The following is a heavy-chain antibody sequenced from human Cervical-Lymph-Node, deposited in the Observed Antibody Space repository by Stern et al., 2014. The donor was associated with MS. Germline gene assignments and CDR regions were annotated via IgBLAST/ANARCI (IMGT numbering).Heavy chain of an antibody. CDR3: AREVAGHRLGMMDV. J-gene: IGHJ6*02. D-gene: IGHD6-19*01. V-gene: IGHV1-46*01. CDR2: VNPRGGSR. Sequence: VQLVESGAEVKTPGASVKLSCKASGYTFISYYMHWVRQAPGQGLEWMGIVNPRGGSRRDAQKFQGRVTMARDTSTNTVHMELSSLRSEDTAVYYCAREVAGHRLGMMDVWGQGTPVTVSS. CDR1: GYTFISYY.